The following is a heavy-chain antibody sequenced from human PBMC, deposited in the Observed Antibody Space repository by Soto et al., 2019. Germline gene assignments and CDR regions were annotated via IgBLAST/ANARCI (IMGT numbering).Heavy chain of an antibody. Sequence: GESLKISCKGSGYSFTSYWIGWMRLLPGKGLEWMGIIYPGDSDTRYSPSFQGQVTISTDKSITTAYLQWSSLKASDTAMYYCARRPFRGVRPYCFDFWGQGTLVTVSS. CDR2: IYPGDSDT. V-gene: IGHV5-51*01. CDR3: ARRPFRGVRPYCFDF. CDR1: GYSFTSYW. D-gene: IGHD3-16*01. J-gene: IGHJ4*02.